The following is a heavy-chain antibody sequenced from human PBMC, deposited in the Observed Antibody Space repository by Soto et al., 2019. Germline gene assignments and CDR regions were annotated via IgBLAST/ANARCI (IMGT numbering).Heavy chain of an antibody. CDR3: ARVDRGRDVYNAFDI. CDR2: INPSGGST. D-gene: IGHD3-10*01. Sequence: ASVKVSCKASGYTFTSYYMHWVRQAPGQGLEWMGIINPSGGSTSYAQKFQGRVTMTRDTSTSTVYMELSSLRSEDTAVYYCARVDRGRDVYNAFDIWGQGTMVTVSS. J-gene: IGHJ3*02. CDR1: GYTFTSYY. V-gene: IGHV1-46*01.